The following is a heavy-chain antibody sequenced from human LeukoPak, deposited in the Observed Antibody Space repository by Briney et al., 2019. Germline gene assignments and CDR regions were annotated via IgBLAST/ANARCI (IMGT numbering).Heavy chain of an antibody. CDR1: GFTFSSFW. Sequence: GGSLRLSCAASGFTFSSFWMSWVRQAPGKGLEWVSVINDSGGSTYYADSVKGRFTISRDNSKNTLYLQMNSLRAEYTAVYYCAKSLWDGYNYYDYWGQGTLVTVSS. D-gene: IGHD5-24*01. V-gene: IGHV3-23*01. CDR2: INDSGGST. J-gene: IGHJ4*02. CDR3: AKSLWDGYNYYDY.